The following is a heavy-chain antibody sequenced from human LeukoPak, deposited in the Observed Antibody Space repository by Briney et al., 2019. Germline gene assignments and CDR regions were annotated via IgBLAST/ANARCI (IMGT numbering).Heavy chain of an antibody. CDR1: GHTFNDYY. V-gene: IGHV1-2*02. Sequence: ASVKVSCKASGHTFNDYYMHWVRQAPGQGLEWMGWLNPNTGGTNFAQKFQGRVTVTRDTSISTAYMELSRLRSDDTAVYYCTRRWSQTYLDYWGQGTLVTVSS. J-gene: IGHJ4*02. CDR3: TRRWSQTYLDY. CDR2: LNPNTGGT. D-gene: IGHD2-15*01.